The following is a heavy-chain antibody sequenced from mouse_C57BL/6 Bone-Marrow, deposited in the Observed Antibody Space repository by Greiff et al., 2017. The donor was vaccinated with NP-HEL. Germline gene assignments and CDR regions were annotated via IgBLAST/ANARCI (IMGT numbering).Heavy chain of an antibody. D-gene: IGHD1-1*01. V-gene: IGHV1-64*01. CDR1: GYTFTSYW. CDR3: NYGSSQSFWYFGV. CDR2: IHPNSGST. Sequence: QVQLQQPGAELVKPGASVKLSCKASGYTFTSYWMHWVKQRPGQGLEWIGMIHPNSGSTNYNEKFKSKATLTVDKSSSTAYMQLSSLTSEDSSVYYCNYGSSQSFWYFGVWGTGTTVTVSS. J-gene: IGHJ1*03.